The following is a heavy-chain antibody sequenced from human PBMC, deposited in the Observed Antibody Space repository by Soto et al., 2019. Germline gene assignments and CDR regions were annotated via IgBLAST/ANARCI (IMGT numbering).Heavy chain of an antibody. V-gene: IGHV1-69*01. CDR1: GGTFSSYA. CDR3: AREVGATLNWFDP. D-gene: IGHD1-26*01. Sequence: QVQLVQSGAEVKKPGSSVKVSCKASGGTFSSYAISWVRQAPGQGLEWMGGIIPIFGTANYAQKFQGRVTITADESTSTAYRKLSSRRSEDTAVYYCAREVGATLNWFDPWGQGTLVTVSS. J-gene: IGHJ5*02. CDR2: IIPIFGTA.